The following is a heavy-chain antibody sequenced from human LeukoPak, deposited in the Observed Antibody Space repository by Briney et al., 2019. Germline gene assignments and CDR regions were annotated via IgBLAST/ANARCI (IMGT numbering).Heavy chain of an antibody. Sequence: GGSLRLSCAASGFIVSSTYMNWVREAPGKGLEWISVINSGGTTYYADSVKGRFTISRDDSNNMLFLQMNSLRAEDTALYYCAKMDSDYYIDFWGQGTLVTVSS. J-gene: IGHJ4*02. D-gene: IGHD3/OR15-3a*01. V-gene: IGHV3-53*01. CDR3: AKMDSDYYIDF. CDR2: INSGGTT. CDR1: GFIVSSTY.